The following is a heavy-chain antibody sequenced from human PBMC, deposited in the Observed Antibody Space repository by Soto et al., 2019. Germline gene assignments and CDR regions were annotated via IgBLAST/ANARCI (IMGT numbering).Heavy chain of an antibody. D-gene: IGHD6-19*01. CDR2: ISYDGSNK. J-gene: IGHJ4*02. V-gene: IGHV3-30-3*01. CDR3: ARGGVGGWVFDY. CDR1: GFTFSSYA. Sequence: QVQLVESGGGVVQPGRSLRLSCAASGFTFSSYAMDWVRQAPGKGLEWVAVISYDGSNKYYADSVKGRFTISRDNSKNTLYLQMNSLRAEDTAVYYCARGGVGGWVFDYWGQGTLVTVSS.